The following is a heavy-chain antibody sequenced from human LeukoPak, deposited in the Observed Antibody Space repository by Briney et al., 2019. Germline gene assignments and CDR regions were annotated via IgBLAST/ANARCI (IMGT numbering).Heavy chain of an antibody. CDR3: AKVEGQLPPLLDY. D-gene: IGHD6-6*01. J-gene: IGHJ4*02. Sequence: AGGSLRLSCAASGFAFSSYAMSWVRQAPGKGLEWVSAISGSGGSTYYADSVKGRFTISRDNSKNTLYLQMNSLRAEDTAVYYCAKVEGQLPPLLDYWGQGTLVTVSS. V-gene: IGHV3-23*01. CDR1: GFAFSSYA. CDR2: ISGSGGST.